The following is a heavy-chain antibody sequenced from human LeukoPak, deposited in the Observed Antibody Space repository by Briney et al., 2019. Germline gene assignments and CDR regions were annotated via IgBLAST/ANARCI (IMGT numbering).Heavy chain of an antibody. CDR1: GFTFSSYG. J-gene: IGHJ4*02. CDR3: AKDYGSGSYEY. Sequence: GGSLRLSCAASGFTFSSYGMHWVRQAPGKGLEWVAVISYDGSNKYYADSVKGRFTISRDNSKNTLYLQMNSLRAEDTAVYYCAKDYGSGSYEYWGQGTLVTVSS. CDR2: ISYDGSNK. V-gene: IGHV3-30*18. D-gene: IGHD3-10*01.